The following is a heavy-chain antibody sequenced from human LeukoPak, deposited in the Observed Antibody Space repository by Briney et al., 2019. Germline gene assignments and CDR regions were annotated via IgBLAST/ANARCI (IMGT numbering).Heavy chain of an antibody. D-gene: IGHD6-6*01. V-gene: IGHV1-46*01. J-gene: IGHJ4*02. Sequence: ASVEVSCKASGYTFTSNHIHWVRQAPGQGLEWMGVINPSGDSTSYAPKFQGRVTVTRDTSTSTVYMELSSLRSEDTGIYYCAKIAARDTGEGYWGQGTPVTVSS. CDR3: AKIAARDTGEGY. CDR2: INPSGDST. CDR1: GYTFTSNH.